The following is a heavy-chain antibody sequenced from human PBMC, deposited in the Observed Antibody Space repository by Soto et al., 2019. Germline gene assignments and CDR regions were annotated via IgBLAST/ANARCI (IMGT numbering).Heavy chain of an antibody. Sequence: SETLSLTCTVSGGSISSYYWSWIRQPPGKGLEWIGYIYYSGSTNYNPSLKSRVTISVDTSKNQFSLKLSSVTAADTAVYYCARVLDTAPYYYYMDVWGKGTTVTVSS. V-gene: IGHV4-59*01. CDR3: ARVLDTAPYYYYMDV. J-gene: IGHJ6*03. CDR1: GGSISSYY. CDR2: IYYSGST.